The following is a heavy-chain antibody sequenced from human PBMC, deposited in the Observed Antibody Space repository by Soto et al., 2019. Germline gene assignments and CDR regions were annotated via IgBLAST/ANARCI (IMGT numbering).Heavy chain of an antibody. V-gene: IGHV1-8*01. CDR3: TRSSYYGSGGSYGNYYYGMDV. Sequence: ASVKVSCKASGYTFTSYDINGVRQATGQGLEWMGWMNPNSGNTGYAQKFRGRVTMTRDTSISTAYMELSSLRSEDTAMYYCTRSSYYGSGGSYGNYYYGMDVWGQGTTVTVSS. J-gene: IGHJ6*02. D-gene: IGHD3-10*01. CDR1: GYTFTSYD. CDR2: MNPNSGNT.